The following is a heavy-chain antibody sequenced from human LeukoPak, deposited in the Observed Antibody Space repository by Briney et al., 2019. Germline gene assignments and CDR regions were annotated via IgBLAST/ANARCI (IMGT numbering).Heavy chain of an antibody. CDR2: IYYSGST. J-gene: IGHJ5*02. V-gene: IGHV4-59*08. CDR1: GGSISSYY. Sequence: SETLSLTCTVSGGSISSYYWSWIRQPPGKGLEWIGYIYYSGSTNYNPSLKSRVTISVDTSKNQFSLKLSSVTAADTAVYYCARHRKMIVGRGSNWFDPWGQGTLVTVSS. D-gene: IGHD3-22*01. CDR3: ARHRKMIVGRGSNWFDP.